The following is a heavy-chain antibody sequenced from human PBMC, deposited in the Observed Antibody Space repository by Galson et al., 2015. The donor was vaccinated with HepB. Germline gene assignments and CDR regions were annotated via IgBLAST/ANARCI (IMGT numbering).Heavy chain of an antibody. D-gene: IGHD5-12*01. J-gene: IGHJ5*02. CDR3: ARGGYDFSHWFDP. V-gene: IGHV4-31*03. CDR2: IYYSGST. Sequence: TLSLTCTVSGGSISSGGYYWSWIRQHPGKGLEWIGYIYYSGSTYYNPSLKSRVTISVDTSKNQFSLKLSSVTAADTAVYYCARGGYDFSHWFDPWGQGTLVTVSS. CDR1: GGSISSGGYY.